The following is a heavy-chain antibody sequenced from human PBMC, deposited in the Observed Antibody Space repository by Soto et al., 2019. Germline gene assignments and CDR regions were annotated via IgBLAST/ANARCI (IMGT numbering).Heavy chain of an antibody. V-gene: IGHV1-18*04. CDR2: ISAYNGNT. D-gene: IGHD2-2*02. J-gene: IGHJ6*02. Sequence: QVQLVQSGAEVKKPGASVKVSCKASGYTFTSYGISWVRQAPGQGLEWMGWISAYNGNTNYAQKLQGRVTMTTDTSTSTAYMELRSLRSDDTAVYYCARHRDIVVVPAAISNYYYGMDVWGQGTTVTVSS. CDR3: ARHRDIVVVPAAISNYYYGMDV. CDR1: GYTFTSYG.